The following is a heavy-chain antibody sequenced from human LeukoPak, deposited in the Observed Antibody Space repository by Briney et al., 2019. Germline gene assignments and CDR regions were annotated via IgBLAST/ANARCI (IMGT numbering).Heavy chain of an antibody. CDR1: GGTFSSYA. D-gene: IGHD5-12*01. V-gene: IGHV1-69*05. CDR3: ARDLSGYDGWRYPPPREAGMDV. Sequence: SVKVSCKASGGTFSSYAISWVRQAPGQGLEWMGGIIPIFGTANYAQKFQGWVTMTRDTSISTAYMELSRLRSDDTAVYYCARDLSGYDGWRYPPPREAGMDVWGQGTTVTVSS. CDR2: IIPIFGTA. J-gene: IGHJ6*02.